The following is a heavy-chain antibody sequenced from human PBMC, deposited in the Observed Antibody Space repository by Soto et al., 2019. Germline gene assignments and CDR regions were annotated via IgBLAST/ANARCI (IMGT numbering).Heavy chain of an antibody. CDR2: TNPNSGNT. V-gene: IGHV1-8*01. D-gene: IGHD6-19*01. CDR1: GYTFTSYD. J-gene: IGHJ4*02. Sequence: ASVKVSCKASGYTFTSYDINWVRQATGQGLEWMGWTNPNSGNTGYAQKFQGRVTMTRNTSISTAYMELSSLRSEDTAVYYCASSIEGQWLTPDYWGQGTLVTVSS. CDR3: ASSIEGQWLTPDY.